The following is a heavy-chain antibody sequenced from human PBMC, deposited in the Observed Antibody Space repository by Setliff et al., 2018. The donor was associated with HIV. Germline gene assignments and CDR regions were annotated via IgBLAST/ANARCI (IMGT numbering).Heavy chain of an antibody. CDR2: INPNSGGT. J-gene: IGHJ5*02. CDR1: GYTFTGYY. CDR3: ARKGSYYDSGGYWFDP. D-gene: IGHD3-22*01. V-gene: IGHV1-2*02. Sequence: ASVKVSCKASGYTFTGYYMHWVRQAPGQGLEWMGWINPNSGGTDYAQKFQGRVTMTRDTSISTAYMEVHRLRSDDTAVYYCARKGSYYDSGGYWFDPWGQGTLVTVSS.